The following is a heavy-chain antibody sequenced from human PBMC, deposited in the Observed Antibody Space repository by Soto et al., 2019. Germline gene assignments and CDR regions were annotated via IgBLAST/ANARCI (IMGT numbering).Heavy chain of an antibody. V-gene: IGHV1-18*01. CDR2: ISAYNGNT. D-gene: IGHD3-22*01. J-gene: IGHJ4*02. CDR3: ARARPVVITTGFDY. CDR1: CYTFPSYG. Sequence: ASVKVSCKASCYTFPSYGISWVRQSPGQGLEWMGWISAYNGNTNYAQKLQGRVTMTTDTSTSTAYMELRSLRSDDTAVYYCARARPVVITTGFDYWGQGTLVTVSS.